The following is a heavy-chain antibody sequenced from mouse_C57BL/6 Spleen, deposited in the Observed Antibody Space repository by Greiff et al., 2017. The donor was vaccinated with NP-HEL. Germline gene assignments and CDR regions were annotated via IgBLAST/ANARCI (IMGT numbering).Heavy chain of an antibody. CDR2: IYPGNGDT. CDR1: GYTFTSYY. Sequence: QVQLQQSGAELVRPGASVKMSCKASGYTFTSYYMHWVKQTPRQGLEWIGAIYPGNGDTSYNQKFKGKATLTVDKSSSTAYMQLSSLTSEDSAVYFCARTIYYDYDGAMDYWGQGTSVTVSS. CDR3: ARTIYYDYDGAMDY. J-gene: IGHJ4*01. D-gene: IGHD2-4*01. V-gene: IGHV1-12*01.